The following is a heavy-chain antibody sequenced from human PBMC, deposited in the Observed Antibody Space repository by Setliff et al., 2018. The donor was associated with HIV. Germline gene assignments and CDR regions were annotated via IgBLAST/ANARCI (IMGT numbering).Heavy chain of an antibody. Sequence: ETLSLTCTVSGGSISSSSYYWGWVRQPPGKGLEWVSYISSSSSYTHYADSVKGRFTISRDNVKNSLYLQMNSLRAEDTAVYYCARDRYSGSSTDYWGQGTLVTVSS. D-gene: IGHD1-26*01. CDR1: GGSISSSSYY. CDR2: ISSSSSYT. V-gene: IGHV3-21*01. J-gene: IGHJ4*02. CDR3: ARDRYSGSSTDY.